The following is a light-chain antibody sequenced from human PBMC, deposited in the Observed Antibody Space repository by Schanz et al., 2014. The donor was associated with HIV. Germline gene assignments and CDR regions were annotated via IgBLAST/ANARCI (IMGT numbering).Light chain of an antibody. V-gene: IGKV1-17*01. CDR2: AAS. Sequence: DIQMTQSPSSLSASVGDRVTITCRASQGIGNDLGWYQQRPGKAPKRLIYAASTLQSGVPSRFVGGRSVTEFPLPISGLQTEDFATYYCLQHNAYPLTFGQGTRLDI. CDR3: LQHNAYPLT. J-gene: IGKJ5*01. CDR1: QGIGND.